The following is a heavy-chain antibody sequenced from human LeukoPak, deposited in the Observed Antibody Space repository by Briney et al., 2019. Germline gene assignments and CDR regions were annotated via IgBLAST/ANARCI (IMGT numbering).Heavy chain of an antibody. D-gene: IGHD3-22*01. CDR2: ISSSGSTI. CDR1: GFTFSDYY. CDR3: ASQLVVVITYYYYYMDV. V-gene: IGHV3-11*01. J-gene: IGHJ6*03. Sequence: GGSLRLSCAASGFTFSDYYMSWIRQAPGKGLEWVSYISSSGSTIYYADSVKGRFTISRDNAKNSLYLQMNSLRAEDTAVYYCASQLVVVITYYYYYMDVWGKGTTVTVSS.